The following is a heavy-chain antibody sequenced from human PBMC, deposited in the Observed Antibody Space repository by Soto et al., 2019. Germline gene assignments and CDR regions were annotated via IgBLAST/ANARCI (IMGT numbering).Heavy chain of an antibody. V-gene: IGHV3-23*01. CDR3: AKVLSSNYYLPDY. CDR2: ISAGGGST. D-gene: IGHD4-4*01. CDR1: GFAISTYA. J-gene: IGHJ4*02. Sequence: EVQLLESGGGLVQPGGSLRLSCAASGFAISTYAMSWVRQAPGKGLEWVSAISAGGGSTYYADSVKGRFTISRDNSKNTLYVQMNSLRAEDTAVYYCAKVLSSNYYLPDYWGQGTLVTVSS.